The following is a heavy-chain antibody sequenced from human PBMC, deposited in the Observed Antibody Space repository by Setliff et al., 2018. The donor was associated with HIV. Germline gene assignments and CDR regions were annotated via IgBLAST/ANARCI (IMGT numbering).Heavy chain of an antibody. D-gene: IGHD5-18*01. CDR1: SDSIRFYY. CDR2: IYYTGST. J-gene: IGHJ4*02. V-gene: IGHV4-59*01. CDR3: ARDSGGYNYGFAVGSFDY. Sequence: PSETLSLTCTVSSDSIRFYYWTWIRQPPGKGLEWIGNIYYTGSTNYNPSLKSRITISIDTSKSQFSLKLTSVAAADTAVYYCARDSGGYNYGFAVGSFDYWGQGALGTVS.